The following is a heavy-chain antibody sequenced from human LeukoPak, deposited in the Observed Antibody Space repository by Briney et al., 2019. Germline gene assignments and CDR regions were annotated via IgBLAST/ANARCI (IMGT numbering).Heavy chain of an antibody. Sequence: SETLSLTCTVSGGSISTYYWSWIRQPPGKGLEWIGFIYYSGSTNYNPSLKSRVTISVDTSKNQFSLKLSSVTAADTAVYYCASSSGWSHWYFDLWGRGTLVTVSS. CDR3: ASSSGWSHWYFDL. V-gene: IGHV4-59*01. CDR2: IYYSGST. J-gene: IGHJ2*01. CDR1: GGSISTYY. D-gene: IGHD6-19*01.